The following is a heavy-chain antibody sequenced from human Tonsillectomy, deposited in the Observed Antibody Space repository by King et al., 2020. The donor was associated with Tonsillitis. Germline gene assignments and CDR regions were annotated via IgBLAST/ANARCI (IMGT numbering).Heavy chain of an antibody. CDR2: ISYDGSNK. D-gene: IGHD3-22*01. V-gene: IGHV3-30-3*01. CDR1: GFTFSSYA. CDR3: ARGSNYYYDTSGSPTYYFDY. Sequence: VQLVESGGGVVQPGRSLRLSCAASGFTFSSYAMHWVRQAPGKGLEWVAVISYDGSNKYYADSVKGRFSISRDNSKNTLYLQMNSLRAEDTAVYYCARGSNYYYDTSGSPTYYFDYWGQGTVVTVSS. J-gene: IGHJ4*02.